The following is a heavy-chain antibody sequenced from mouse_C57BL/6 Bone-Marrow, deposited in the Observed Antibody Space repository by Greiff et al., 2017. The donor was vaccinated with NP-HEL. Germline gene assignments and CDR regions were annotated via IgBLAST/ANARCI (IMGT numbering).Heavy chain of an antibody. CDR2: ISSGGSYT. D-gene: IGHD1-1*01. CDR1: GFTFSSYG. J-gene: IGHJ4*01. Sequence: EVQRVESGGDLVKPGGSLTLSCAASGFTFSSYGMSWVSQTPDKMLEWVATISSGGSYTYYPDSVQGRFTISRDNAKNTLYLQRSSLKSEDTAMYDCARRGYYYGSPYAMDYWGQGTSVTVSS. V-gene: IGHV5-6*01. CDR3: ARRGYYYGSPYAMDY.